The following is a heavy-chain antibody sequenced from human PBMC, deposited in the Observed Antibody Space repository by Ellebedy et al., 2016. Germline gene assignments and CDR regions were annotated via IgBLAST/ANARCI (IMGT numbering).Heavy chain of an antibody. D-gene: IGHD6-6*01. CDR1: GGTFGGFA. V-gene: IGHV1-69*13. Sequence: SVKVSCXASGGTFGGFAISWVRQAPGQALEWMGGIIPIFGSVDYAQKFQGRVTISADESRRTAYMELSSLTSEDTAVYYCARNEYSNTGWFDPWGQGTLVTVSS. CDR2: IIPIFGSV. J-gene: IGHJ5*02. CDR3: ARNEYSNTGWFDP.